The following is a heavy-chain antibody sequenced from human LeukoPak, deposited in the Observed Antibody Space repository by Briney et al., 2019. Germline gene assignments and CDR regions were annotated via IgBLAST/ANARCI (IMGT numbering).Heavy chain of an antibody. D-gene: IGHD3-10*01. CDR3: ASVPLTITMVRGVIIDYYYMDV. Sequence: SVKVSCKASGGTFSSYAISWVRQAPGQGLEWMGGIIPIFGTANYAQKFQGRVTITTDESTSTAYMEPSSLRSEDTAVYYCASVPLTITMVRGVIIDYYYMDVWGKGTTVTVSS. J-gene: IGHJ6*03. V-gene: IGHV1-69*05. CDR1: GGTFSSYA. CDR2: IIPIFGTA.